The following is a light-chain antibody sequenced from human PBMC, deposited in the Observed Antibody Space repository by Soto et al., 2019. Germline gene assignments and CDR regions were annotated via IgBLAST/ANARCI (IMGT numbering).Light chain of an antibody. CDR2: LNSDGSH. CDR3: QTWGTGTSYV. V-gene: IGLV4-69*01. J-gene: IGLJ1*01. Sequence: QLVLTQSPSASASLGASVKLTCTLSSGHSSYAIAWHQQQPEKGPRYLMKLNSDGSHSKGDGIPDRFSGSSSGAERYLTISSLQSEDEADYYCQTWGTGTSYVFGTGTQLTVL. CDR1: SGHSSYA.